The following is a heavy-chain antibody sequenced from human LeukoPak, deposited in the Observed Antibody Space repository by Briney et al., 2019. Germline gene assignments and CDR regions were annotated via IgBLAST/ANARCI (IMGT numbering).Heavy chain of an antibody. Sequence: KHGECLTISCQGSGYSFTSYWSGCVRQMPGKGVGWVAIVYPDNSDTRYSPDFQGHVTISADKSTNTAYLQWSSLRAPDTAMYYCATQRYYKSNRYTNWGQGTLVTVSS. D-gene: IGHD3-16*02. CDR1: GYSFTSYW. J-gene: IGHJ4*02. CDR2: VYPDNSDT. V-gene: IGHV5-51*01. CDR3: ATQRYYKSNRYTN.